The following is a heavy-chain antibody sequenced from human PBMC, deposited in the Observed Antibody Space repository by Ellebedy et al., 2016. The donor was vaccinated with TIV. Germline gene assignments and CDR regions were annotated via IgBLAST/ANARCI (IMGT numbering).Heavy chain of an antibody. CDR2: INSSSGST. CDR3: ARAHCTNGVCPEVDP. V-gene: IGHV1-46*01. D-gene: IGHD2-8*01. CDR1: GYTFTSYY. J-gene: IGHJ5*02. Sequence: ASVKVSCKASGYTFTSYYIHWVRQAPGQGLEWIGIINSSSGSTGYAQKFQGRVTMTRDTSTTTVYMDLSSLISEDTAVYYCARAHCTNGVCPEVDPWGQGTLGTVSS.